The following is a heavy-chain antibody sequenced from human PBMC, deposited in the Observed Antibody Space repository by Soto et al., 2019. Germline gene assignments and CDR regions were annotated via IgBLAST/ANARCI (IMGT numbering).Heavy chain of an antibody. CDR2: IYPGDSDT. CDR1: GYSFTSYW. Sequence: GEPLKSACRVSGYSFTSYWIGWLRQMPGKGLEWMGIIYPGDSDTRDSPSFQGQVTISADKSISTAYLQWSSLKASDTAMYYCARQVRCSGGSCYEAFDIWGQGTMVTVSS. J-gene: IGHJ3*02. V-gene: IGHV5-51*01. CDR3: ARQVRCSGGSCYEAFDI. D-gene: IGHD2-15*01.